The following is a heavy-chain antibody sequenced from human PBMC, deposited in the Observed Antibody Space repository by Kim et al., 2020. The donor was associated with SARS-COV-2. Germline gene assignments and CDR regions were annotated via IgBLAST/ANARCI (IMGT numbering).Heavy chain of an antibody. D-gene: IGHD5-12*01. CDR3: SGATTECGYGDAFDC. V-gene: IGHV4-31*03. CDR2: INYSGSS. Sequence: SETLSLTCTVSGGSISSGGYCWIWIRQHPGKGLEWIGYINYSGSSYYNPSLKSRITISVDTTKNQFSLKLSSVTAADTAEYYCSGATTECGYGDAFDCWG. CDR1: GGSISSGGYC. J-gene: IGHJ3*01.